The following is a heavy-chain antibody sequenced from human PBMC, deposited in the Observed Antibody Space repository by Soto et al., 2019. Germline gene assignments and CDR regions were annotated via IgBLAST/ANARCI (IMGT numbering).Heavy chain of an antibody. CDR1: GGSISSGDYY. J-gene: IGHJ4*02. CDR2: IYYNGST. D-gene: IGHD6-13*01. CDR3: ASRHSSPYFDY. V-gene: IGHV4-30-4*01. Sequence: QVQLQESGPGLVKPSQTLSLTCTVSGGSISSGDYYWSWIRQPPGKGLEWIGSIYYNGSTYYNPSLKSRVTISVDTFKNQFSLKLNSGTAADTAVYYCASRHSSPYFDYWGQGTLVTVSS.